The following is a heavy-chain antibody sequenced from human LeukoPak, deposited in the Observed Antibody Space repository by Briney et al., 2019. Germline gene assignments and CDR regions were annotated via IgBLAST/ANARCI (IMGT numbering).Heavy chain of an antibody. J-gene: IGHJ4*02. V-gene: IGHV4-30-2*01. D-gene: IGHD6-13*01. CDR3: GRGGIAAAASGIDY. CDR1: GGSISSGGYS. Sequence: SRTLSLTCAVSGGSISSGGYSWSWIRQPPGKGLEWIGYIYQNGNTYYNPSPKSRVTISVDRSKNQFSLNLSSVTAADTAVYYCGRGGIAAAASGIDYWGQGTLVAVSS. CDR2: IYQNGNT.